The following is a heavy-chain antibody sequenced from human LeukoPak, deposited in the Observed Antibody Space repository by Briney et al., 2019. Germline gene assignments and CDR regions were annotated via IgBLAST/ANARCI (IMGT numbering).Heavy chain of an antibody. D-gene: IGHD6-19*01. CDR2: ISGSADNT. CDR1: GFTFSNYA. Sequence: PGGSLRLSCSTSGFTFSNYAMTWVRQAPGKGLEWVSAISGSADNTYYADSAKGRFTISRDNSRNTLFLQMNSLRAEDTAVYYCAKEQWLVRDYYFDYWGQGTLVTVSS. J-gene: IGHJ4*02. V-gene: IGHV3-23*01. CDR3: AKEQWLVRDYYFDY.